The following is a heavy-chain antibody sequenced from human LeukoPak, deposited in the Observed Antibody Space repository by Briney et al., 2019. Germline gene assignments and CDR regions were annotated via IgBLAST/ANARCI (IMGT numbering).Heavy chain of an antibody. Sequence: ASVKVSCKASGYTFTGYYMHWVRQAPGQGLEWMGWINPNSGGTNYAQKFQGRVTMTRDTSISTAYMELIRLRSDDKAVYYCASFYFGEPYFDYWGQGTLVTVSS. CDR2: INPNSGGT. J-gene: IGHJ4*02. CDR1: GYTFTGYY. V-gene: IGHV1-2*02. D-gene: IGHD3-10*01. CDR3: ASFYFGEPYFDY.